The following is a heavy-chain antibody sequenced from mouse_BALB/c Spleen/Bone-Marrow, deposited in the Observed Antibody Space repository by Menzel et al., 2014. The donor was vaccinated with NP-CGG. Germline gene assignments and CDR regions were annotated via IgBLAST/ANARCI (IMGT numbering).Heavy chain of an antibody. Sequence: VQLQQSGTVLARPGASVKMACKASGYTFTIYWMHWVKQRPGQGLEWIGAIYPGNSDTSYNQKFKGKAKLTAVTSTSTAYMGLSSLTNEDSAVYYCTRGITTVVATRAMDYWGQGTSVTVSS. CDR3: TRGITTVVATRAMDY. J-gene: IGHJ4*01. D-gene: IGHD1-1*01. V-gene: IGHV1-5*01. CDR2: IYPGNSDT. CDR1: GYTFTIYW.